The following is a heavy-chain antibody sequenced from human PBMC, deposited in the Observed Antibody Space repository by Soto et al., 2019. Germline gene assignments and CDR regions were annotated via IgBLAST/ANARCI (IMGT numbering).Heavy chain of an antibody. D-gene: IGHD3-22*01. J-gene: IGHJ6*02. V-gene: IGHV3-11*01. CDR2: ISSSGSTI. CDR1: GFTFSDYY. CDR3: SRVAHYYDSSGSHYYYGMDV. Sequence: GSLRLSCAASGFTFSDYYMSWIRQAPGKGLEWVSYISSSGSTIYYADSVKGRFTFSRDNAENSLYLQMNSLRAEDTAVYYCSRVAHYYDSSGSHYYYGMDVWGQGTTVTVSS.